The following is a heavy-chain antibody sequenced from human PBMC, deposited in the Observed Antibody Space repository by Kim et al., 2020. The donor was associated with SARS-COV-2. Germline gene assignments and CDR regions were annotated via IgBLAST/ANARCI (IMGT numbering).Heavy chain of an antibody. CDR3: AKDSSGSYKYYFDY. Sequence: GGSLRLSCAASGFTFDDYAMHWVRQAPGKGLEWVSGISWNSGSIGYADSVKGRFTISRDNAQNSLYLQMNSLRAEDTSLYYCAKDSSGSYKYYFDYWGQG. D-gene: IGHD3-10*01. CDR2: ISWNSGSI. V-gene: IGHV3-9*01. J-gene: IGHJ4*02. CDR1: GFTFDDYA.